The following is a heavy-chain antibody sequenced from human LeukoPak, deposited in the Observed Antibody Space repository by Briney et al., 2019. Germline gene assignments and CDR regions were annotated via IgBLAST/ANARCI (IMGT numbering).Heavy chain of an antibody. V-gene: IGHV3-23*01. CDR2: ISGSGGST. J-gene: IGHJ5*02. CDR3: AKDRAYYHLWDGYYRNWFDP. D-gene: IGHD3-3*02. CDR1: GFTFDNFA. Sequence: GGSLRPSCAASGFTFDNFAMTWVRQAPGKGLEWVSGISGSGGSTYYIDSVKGRFIISRDNSMNTLYLQMNSVSAEDTAVYYCAKDRAYYHLWDGYYRNWFDPWGQGTLVIVSS.